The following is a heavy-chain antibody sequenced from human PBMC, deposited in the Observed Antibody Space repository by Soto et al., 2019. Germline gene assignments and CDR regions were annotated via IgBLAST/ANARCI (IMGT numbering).Heavy chain of an antibody. J-gene: IGHJ3*02. CDR1: GGSISSGDYS. D-gene: IGHD3-10*01. CDR2: IYRTGST. Sequence: SETLSLTCAVSGGSISSGDYSWSWIRQPPGKGLEWIGYIYRTGSTYYNPSLKSRVTISVDTSKNQFSLKLSSVTAADTAVYYCARNEPYYYGSGSYYKNAFDIWGQGTMVTVSS. V-gene: IGHV4-30-2*01. CDR3: ARNEPYYYGSGSYYKNAFDI.